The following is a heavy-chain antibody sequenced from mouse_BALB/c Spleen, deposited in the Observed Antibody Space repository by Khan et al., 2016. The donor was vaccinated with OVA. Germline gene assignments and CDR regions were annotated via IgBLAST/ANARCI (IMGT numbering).Heavy chain of an antibody. J-gene: IGHJ4*01. V-gene: IGHV2-3*01. Sequence: VQLVESGPGLVAPSQSLSITCTVSGFSLTTYGVNWVRQPPGKGLEWLGVIWGDGSTNYHSVLKSRLSINTDNSKSQVFLKLNSLQIDDTATYYCAKWVNSYYSMDYWGQGTSVTVSS. CDR1: GFSLTTYG. CDR2: IWGDGST. D-gene: IGHD1-3*01. CDR3: AKWVNSYYSMDY.